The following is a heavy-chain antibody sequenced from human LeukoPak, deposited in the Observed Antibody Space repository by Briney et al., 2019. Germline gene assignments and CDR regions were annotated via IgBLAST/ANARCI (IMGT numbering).Heavy chain of an antibody. D-gene: IGHD3-10*01. V-gene: IGHV4-31*03. J-gene: IGHJ4*02. Sequence: PSQTLSLTCTVSGGSISSGGYYWSWIRQHPGKGLERIGYIYYSGSTYYNPSLKSRVTISVDTSKNQFSLKLSSVTAADTAVYYCARDRYGSGSPHLDYWGQGTLVTVSS. CDR1: GGSISSGGYY. CDR3: ARDRYGSGSPHLDY. CDR2: IYYSGST.